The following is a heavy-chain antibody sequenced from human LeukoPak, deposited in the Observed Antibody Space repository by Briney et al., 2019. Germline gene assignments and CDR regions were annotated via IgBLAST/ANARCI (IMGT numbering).Heavy chain of an antibody. CDR1: GYSFTSYW. J-gene: IGHJ3*02. CDR3: ARHSSLELRHGAFDI. D-gene: IGHD1-7*01. V-gene: IGHV5-51*01. Sequence: GESLKISCKGSGYSFTSYWIGWVRQMPGKGLEWMGIIYPGDSDTRYSPSFQDQVTISADKSISTAYLQWSSLKASDTAMYYCARHSSLELRHGAFDIWGQGTMVTVSS. CDR2: IYPGDSDT.